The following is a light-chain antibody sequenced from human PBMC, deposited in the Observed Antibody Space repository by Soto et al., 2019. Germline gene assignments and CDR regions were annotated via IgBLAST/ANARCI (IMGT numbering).Light chain of an antibody. CDR2: GAS. CDR3: QKYYSYPLN. J-gene: IGKJ5*01. CDR1: QIITIY. V-gene: IGKV1-39*01. Sequence: DIQMTQSPSSLSASVGDRVNLTFLTSQIITIYLNWYQQKVGEPPRLLIFGASNLQSGVPSRFSGSGVGTPFTLTISSLQAEDFATYYCQKYYSYPLNFGKGTRRAIK.